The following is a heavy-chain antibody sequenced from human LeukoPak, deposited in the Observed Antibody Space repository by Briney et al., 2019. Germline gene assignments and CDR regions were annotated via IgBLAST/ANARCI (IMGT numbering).Heavy chain of an antibody. J-gene: IGHJ3*02. V-gene: IGHV4-59*12. D-gene: IGHD3-3*01. CDR1: GGSISTYY. CDR2: IYHSGST. Sequence: PSETLSLTCTVSGGSISTYYWSWIRQPPGKGLEWIGYIYHSGSTNYNPSLKSRLTISADRSKNQFSLKLSSVTAADTAVYYCARAKVLRFLEWLPGAPHAAFDIWGQGTMVTVSS. CDR3: ARAKVLRFLEWLPGAPHAAFDI.